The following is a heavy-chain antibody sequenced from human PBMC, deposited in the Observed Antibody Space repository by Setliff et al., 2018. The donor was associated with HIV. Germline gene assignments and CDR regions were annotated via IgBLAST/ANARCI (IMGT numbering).Heavy chain of an antibody. Sequence: PGGSLRLSCTASGFTFSSYAMSWVRQAPGKGLEWVSVIRGSGGSTYYADSVKGRFTISRDNSMNTLSLQMNSLRAEDTAVYYCARPDHSGSYSLDYWGQGTLVTVSS. V-gene: IGHV3-23*01. CDR2: IRGSGGST. CDR3: ARPDHSGSYSLDY. D-gene: IGHD1-26*01. J-gene: IGHJ4*02. CDR1: GFTFSSYA.